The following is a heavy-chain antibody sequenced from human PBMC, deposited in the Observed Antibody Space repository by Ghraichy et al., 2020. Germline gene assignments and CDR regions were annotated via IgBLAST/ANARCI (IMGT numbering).Heavy chain of an antibody. CDR3: APTAVGQWLALGY. D-gene: IGHD6-19*01. J-gene: IGHJ4*02. CDR1: GFTFSSYG. V-gene: IGHV3-30*03. CDR2: ISYDGSNK. Sequence: GGSLRLSCAASGFTFSSYGMHWVRQAPGKGLEWVAVISYDGSNKYYADSVKGRFTISRDNSKNTLYLQMNSLRAEDTAVYYCAPTAVGQWLALGYWGQGTLVTVS.